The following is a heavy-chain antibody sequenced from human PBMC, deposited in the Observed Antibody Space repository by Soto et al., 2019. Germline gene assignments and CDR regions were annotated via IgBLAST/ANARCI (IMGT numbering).Heavy chain of an antibody. D-gene: IGHD2-2*01. Sequence: GGSPRLSCAASGFIFSSYWMHWVRQAPGKGLVWVSRLHSDGSTTSYADSVKGRFTISRDNAKNTQYLQMNSLRAEDTAVYYCARELPAAMRGGYYYSYGMDVWGQGTTVTASS. J-gene: IGHJ6*02. CDR2: LHSDGSTT. CDR3: ARELPAAMRGGYYYSYGMDV. V-gene: IGHV3-74*01. CDR1: GFIFSSYW.